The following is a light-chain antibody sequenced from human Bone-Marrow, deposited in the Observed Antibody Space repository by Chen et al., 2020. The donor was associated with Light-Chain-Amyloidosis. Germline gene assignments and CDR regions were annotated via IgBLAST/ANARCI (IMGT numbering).Light chain of an antibody. J-gene: IGLJ2*01. CDR3: QSADSSGTYEVI. Sequence: SYEPTQPPSVSVSPGQTARITCSGDDLPTKYAYWYQQKPGQAPVLVIHRDTERPSGISERFSGSRSGTTATLTISGVQAEDEADYHCQSADSSGTYEVIFGGGTKLTVL. CDR1: DLPTKY. CDR2: RDT. V-gene: IGLV3-25*03.